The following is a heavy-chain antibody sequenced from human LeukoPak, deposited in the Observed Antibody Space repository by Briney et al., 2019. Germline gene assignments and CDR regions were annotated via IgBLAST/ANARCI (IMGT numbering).Heavy chain of an antibody. CDR2: IYSGGST. V-gene: IGHV3-66*01. J-gene: IGHJ4*02. CDR3: ASSHLSGYYGY. D-gene: IGHD3-22*01. CDR1: GFTVSSNY. Sequence: GGSLRLSCAASGFTVSSNYMSWVRQAPGKGLEWVSVIYSGGSTYYADSVKGRFTISRDNSKNTLYLQMNSLRAEDTAVYYCASSHLSGYYGYWGQGTLVTVSS.